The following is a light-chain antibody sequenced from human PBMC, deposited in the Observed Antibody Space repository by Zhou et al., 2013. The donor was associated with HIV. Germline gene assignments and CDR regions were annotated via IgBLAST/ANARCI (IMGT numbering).Light chain of an antibody. Sequence: EVVMTQSPATLSVSPGERATLSCRASQSVSSNLAWYQQRPGQAPRLLIYSASNRAAGIPDRFSGSGSGTDFTLTISRLEPEDFAVFYCQHYGSSLYTFGQGTKLEIK. CDR2: SAS. CDR3: QHYGSSLYT. V-gene: IGKV3-20*01. J-gene: IGKJ2*01. CDR1: QSVSSN.